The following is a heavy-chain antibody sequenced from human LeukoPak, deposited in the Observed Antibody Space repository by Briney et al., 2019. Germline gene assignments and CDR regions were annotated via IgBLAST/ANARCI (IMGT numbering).Heavy chain of an antibody. Sequence: PSETLSLTCTVSGGSISSYYWSWIRQPPGKGLEWIGYIYYSGSTNYNPSLKSRVTISVDTSKNQFSLKLSSVTAAGTAVYYCARGAYYFDYWGQGTLVTVSS. CDR3: ARGAYYFDY. CDR1: GGSISSYY. V-gene: IGHV4-59*01. CDR2: IYYSGST. J-gene: IGHJ4*02.